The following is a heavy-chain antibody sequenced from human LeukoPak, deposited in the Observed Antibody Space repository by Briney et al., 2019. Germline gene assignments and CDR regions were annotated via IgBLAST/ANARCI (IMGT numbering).Heavy chain of an antibody. J-gene: IGHJ6*03. CDR2: IYTSGST. Sequence: SDTLSLTCTVSGGSISSYYWSWIRQPPGKGLECIGYIYTSGSTNYNPSLKSRVTISVDTSKNQFSLKLSSVTAADTAVYYCARYDSNYYYYMDVWGKGTTVTVSS. CDR3: ARYDSNYYYYMDV. CDR1: GGSISSYY. D-gene: IGHD3-3*01. V-gene: IGHV4-4*09.